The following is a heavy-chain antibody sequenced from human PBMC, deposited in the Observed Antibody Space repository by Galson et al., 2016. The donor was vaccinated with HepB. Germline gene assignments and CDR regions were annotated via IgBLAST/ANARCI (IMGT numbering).Heavy chain of an antibody. CDR2: IYPGDSDT. V-gene: IGHV5-51*01. CDR3: ARRIDGFDI. CDR1: GYTFTNNW. J-gene: IGHJ3*02. Sequence: QSGAEVKKPGESLKISCKGSGYTFTNNWIGWVRQMPGKGLEWMGIIYPGDSDTRYSPSFQGQVTISADKSISTAFIHWSSLKASDSAMYYCARRIDGFDIWGQGTMVTVAS. D-gene: IGHD2-15*01.